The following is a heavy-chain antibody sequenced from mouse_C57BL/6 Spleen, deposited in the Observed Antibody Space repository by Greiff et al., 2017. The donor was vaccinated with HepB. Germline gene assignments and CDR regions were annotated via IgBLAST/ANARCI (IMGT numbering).Heavy chain of an antibody. CDR3: ARDDYYGSSDWYFDV. CDR2: IYPRDGST. J-gene: IGHJ1*03. D-gene: IGHD1-1*01. CDR1: GYTFTDHT. Sequence: QVQLQQSDAELVKPGASVKISCKVSGYTFTDHTIHWMKQRPEQGLEWIGYIYPRDGSTKYNEKFKGKATLTADKSSSTAYMQLNSLTSEDSAVYFCARDDYYGSSDWYFDVWGTGTTVTVSS. V-gene: IGHV1-78*01.